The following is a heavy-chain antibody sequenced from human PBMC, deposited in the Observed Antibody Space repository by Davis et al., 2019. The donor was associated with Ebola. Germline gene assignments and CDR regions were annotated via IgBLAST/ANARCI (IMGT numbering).Heavy chain of an antibody. CDR3: ASTSTLGGVIDY. V-gene: IGHV3-7*01. J-gene: IGHJ4*02. Sequence: PGGSLRLSCAASGFSFSSYWMSWVRQAPGKGLEWVANIKQDGSEKYYVDSVKGRFTISRDNAKNSLYLQMNSLRAEDTAVYYCASTSTLGGVIDYWSQGTLVTVSS. CDR1: GFSFSSYW. CDR2: IKQDGSEK. D-gene: IGHD3-16*02.